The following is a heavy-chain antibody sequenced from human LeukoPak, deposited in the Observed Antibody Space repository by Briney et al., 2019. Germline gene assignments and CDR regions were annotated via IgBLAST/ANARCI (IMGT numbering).Heavy chain of an antibody. CDR1: GFTFSSYA. J-gene: IGHJ4*02. CDR3: AKRNDGYFDWSITTFDY. D-gene: IGHD3-9*01. V-gene: IGHV3-23*01. CDR2: ISGSGGST. Sequence: PGGSLRLSCAASGFTFSSYAMSWVRQAPGKGLEWVSAISGSGGSTYYADSVKGRSTISKDNSKNTLYLQMNSLRAEDTAVYYCAKRNDGYFDWSITTFDYWGQGTLVTVSS.